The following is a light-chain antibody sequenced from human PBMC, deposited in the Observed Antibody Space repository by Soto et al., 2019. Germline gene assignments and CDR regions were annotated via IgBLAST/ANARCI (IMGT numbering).Light chain of an antibody. Sequence: DIQMTQSPSSLSASVGDRVTIKCRASQGISNYLAWYQQKPGKAPKLLIYTASTLQSGVPSRFSGSGSGTDFTLTISSLQPEDVATYYCQKYNSAPTWTFSQGTKVEIK. CDR1: QGISNY. CDR3: QKYNSAPTWT. J-gene: IGKJ1*01. V-gene: IGKV1-27*01. CDR2: TAS.